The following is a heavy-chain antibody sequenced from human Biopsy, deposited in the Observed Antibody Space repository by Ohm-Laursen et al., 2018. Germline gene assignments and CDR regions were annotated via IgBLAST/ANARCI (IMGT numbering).Heavy chain of an antibody. J-gene: IGHJ5*02. CDR3: GRAVRNQLLTDP. CDR1: GYTFTSYD. V-gene: IGHV1-8*01. Sequence: GASVKVSCKASGYTFTSYDITWVRQASGQGPEWIGWLNPVSGNSNFEQKFRGRVTATSDTSISTAYMELSGLTSDDTATYYCGRAVRNQLLTDPWGQGTLVTVTS. D-gene: IGHD1-7*01. CDR2: LNPVSGNS.